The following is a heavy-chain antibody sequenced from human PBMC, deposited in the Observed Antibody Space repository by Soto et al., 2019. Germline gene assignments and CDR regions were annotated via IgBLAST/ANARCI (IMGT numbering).Heavy chain of an antibody. J-gene: IGHJ3*02. CDR2: ISAYNGNT. D-gene: IGHD3-22*01. Sequence: GASVKVSCKASGYTFTSYGISWVRQAPGQGLEWMGWISAYNGNTNYAQKLQGRVTMTTDTSTSTAYMELRSLRSDDTAVYYCARGRWDDSSGYDAFDIWGQGTMVNVSS. CDR3: ARGRWDDSSGYDAFDI. V-gene: IGHV1-18*04. CDR1: GYTFTSYG.